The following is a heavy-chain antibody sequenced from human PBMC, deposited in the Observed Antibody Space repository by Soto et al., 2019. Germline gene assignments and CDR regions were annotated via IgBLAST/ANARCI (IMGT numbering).Heavy chain of an antibody. D-gene: IGHD3-22*01. CDR2: INPSGGST. CDR1: GYTFTSYY. V-gene: IGHV1-46*01. J-gene: IGHJ3*02. Sequence: QVQLVQSGAEVKKPGASVKVSCKASGYTFTSYYMHWVRQAPGQGLEWMGIINPSGGSTSYAQKFQGRVTMTRDTSTSTVYMELSRLRSEDTAVYYCARVTMIVGEGDAFDIWGQGTMVTVSS. CDR3: ARVTMIVGEGDAFDI.